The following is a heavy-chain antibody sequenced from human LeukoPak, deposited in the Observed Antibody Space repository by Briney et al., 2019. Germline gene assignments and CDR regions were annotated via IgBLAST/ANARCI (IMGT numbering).Heavy chain of an antibody. Sequence: PGGSLRLSCAASGFTFSSYAMHRVRQAPGKGLEWVAVISYDGSNKYYADSVKGRFTISRDNSKNTLYLQMNSLRPEDTAVYYCARRYSGSYNYYYMDVWGKGTTVTVSS. V-gene: IGHV3-30*03. D-gene: IGHD1-26*01. J-gene: IGHJ6*03. CDR3: ARRYSGSYNYYYMDV. CDR1: GFTFSSYA. CDR2: ISYDGSNK.